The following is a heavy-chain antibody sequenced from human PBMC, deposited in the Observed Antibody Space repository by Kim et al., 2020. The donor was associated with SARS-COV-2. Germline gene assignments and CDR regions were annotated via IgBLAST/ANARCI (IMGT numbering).Heavy chain of an antibody. CDR1: GFTFSDYD. D-gene: IGHD5-12*01. J-gene: IGHJ4*02. CDR2: ITNSGNNI. V-gene: IGHV3-11*01. CDR3: GRGTWLQV. Sequence: SLRLSCAASGFTFSDYDMSWLRQAPRKELEWLSYITNSGNNIYYADSVKGRFTISRDNAKNSLYLQMNSLRAEDTAVYYCGRGTWLQVWGQGTLVTISS.